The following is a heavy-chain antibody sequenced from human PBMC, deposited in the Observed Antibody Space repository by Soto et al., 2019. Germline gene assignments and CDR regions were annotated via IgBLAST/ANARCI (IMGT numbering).Heavy chain of an antibody. CDR1: GFPFSHYW. Sequence: EVQLVESGGGLVQPGGSLRLSCSASGFPFSHYWMTWVRQAPGKGLEWVANIKQDGSEKYYVDSMKGRFTISRDNAKNSLYMQLNSLRADDTAVYYCARGHYYALGTDFPVHYIDVWGKGTTVTVSS. J-gene: IGHJ6*03. V-gene: IGHV3-7*01. CDR2: IKQDGSEK. CDR3: ARGHYYALGTDFPVHYIDV. D-gene: IGHD3-10*01.